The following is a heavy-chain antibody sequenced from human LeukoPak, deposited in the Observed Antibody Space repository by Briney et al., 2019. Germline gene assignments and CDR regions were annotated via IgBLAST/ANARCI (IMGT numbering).Heavy chain of an antibody. CDR2: INWNGGST. Sequence: PGESLRLXCAASGFTFGDYGMSWVRQAPGKGLEWVSGINWNGGSTGYADSVKGRLTISRDNAKNSLYLQMNSLRAEDTALYCCAVNYYDSSGYCPGGYWGQGTLVTVSS. CDR1: GFTFGDYG. V-gene: IGHV3-20*04. CDR3: AVNYYDSSGYCPGGY. J-gene: IGHJ4*02. D-gene: IGHD3-22*01.